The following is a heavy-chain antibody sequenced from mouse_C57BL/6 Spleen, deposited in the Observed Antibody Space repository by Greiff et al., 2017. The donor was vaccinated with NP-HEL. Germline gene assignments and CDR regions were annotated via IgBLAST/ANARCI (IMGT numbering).Heavy chain of an antibody. V-gene: IGHV5-17*01. Sequence: DVRLVESGGGLVKPGGSLKLSCAASGFTFSDYGMHWVRQAPEKGLEWVAYISSGSSTIYYADTVKGRFTISRDNAKNTLFLQMTSLRSEDTAMYYCAEASADYWGQGTALTVSS. CDR1: GFTFSDYG. D-gene: IGHD6-1*01. CDR2: ISSGSSTI. J-gene: IGHJ2*01. CDR3: AEASADY.